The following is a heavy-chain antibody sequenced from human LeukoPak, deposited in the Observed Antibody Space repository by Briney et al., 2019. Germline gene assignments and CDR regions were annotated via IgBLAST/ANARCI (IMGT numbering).Heavy chain of an antibody. CDR1: GYSITSGYY. CDR2: IYNFGST. J-gene: IGHJ5*02. D-gene: IGHD3-3*01. Sequence: SETLSLTCAVSGYSITSGYYWGWIRQPPGKGLEWIGLIYNFGSTYYNPSLKSRVTISIDTSTNHFSLKLNSVTAADTAVYYCASTRFGVVTDFDPWGQGTLVTVSS. V-gene: IGHV4-38-2*01. CDR3: ASTRFGVVTDFDP.